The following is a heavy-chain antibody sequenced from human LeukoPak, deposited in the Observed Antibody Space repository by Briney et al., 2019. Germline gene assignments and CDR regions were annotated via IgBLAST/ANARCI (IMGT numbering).Heavy chain of an antibody. J-gene: IGHJ4*02. Sequence: GGPLRLSCATSGFTFSDYGVHWVRRPPGMGLEWVAVIWYDGSNKYYADSVKGRFTISRDNSKNTLYLQMNSLRAEDTAVYYCARPRSGWWDFDYWGQGTLVTVSS. CDR1: GFTFSDYG. CDR3: ARPRSGWWDFDY. CDR2: IWYDGSNK. V-gene: IGHV3-33*01. D-gene: IGHD6-19*01.